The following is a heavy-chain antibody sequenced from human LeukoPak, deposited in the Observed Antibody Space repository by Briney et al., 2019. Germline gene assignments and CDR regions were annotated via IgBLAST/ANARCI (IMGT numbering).Heavy chain of an antibody. CDR3: ARTLQGGVVDY. D-gene: IGHD2-2*01. Sequence: GGSLRLSCAASGFTFSSYAMHWVRQAPGKGLEYVSAISSNGGSTYYANSVKGRFTISRDNSKNTLYLQMGSPRAEDMAVYYCARTLQGGVVDYWGQGTLVTVSS. CDR1: GFTFSSYA. J-gene: IGHJ4*02. V-gene: IGHV3-64*01. CDR2: ISSNGGST.